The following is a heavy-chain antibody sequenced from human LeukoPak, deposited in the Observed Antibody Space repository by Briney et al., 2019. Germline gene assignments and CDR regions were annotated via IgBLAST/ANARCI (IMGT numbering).Heavy chain of an antibody. J-gene: IGHJ4*02. CDR1: GFTFSSCG. CDR2: IGPTGTDR. D-gene: IGHD1-14*01. Sequence: GGSLRLTCAASGFTFSSCGFNWVRQAPGKGLEWVSSIGPTGTDRYYADSVRGRLTISRDNAKNSMYLQMDSLRDEDTAVYYCASETIGRHYDYWGQGTLLTVSS. CDR3: ASETIGRHYDY. V-gene: IGHV3-21*01.